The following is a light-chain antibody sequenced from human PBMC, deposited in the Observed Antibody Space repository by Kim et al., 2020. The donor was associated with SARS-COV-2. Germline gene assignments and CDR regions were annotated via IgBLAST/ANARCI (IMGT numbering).Light chain of an antibody. CDR2: LNSDGSH. Sequence: QPVLTQSPSASASLGASVKLTCTLSSGHSSYAIAWHQQQPEKGPRYLMKLNSDGSHSKGDGIPDRFSGSSSGAERSLTISSLQSEDEADYYCQTWGTGSWVFGGGTQLTVL. CDR1: SGHSSYA. CDR3: QTWGTGSWV. J-gene: IGLJ3*02. V-gene: IGLV4-69*01.